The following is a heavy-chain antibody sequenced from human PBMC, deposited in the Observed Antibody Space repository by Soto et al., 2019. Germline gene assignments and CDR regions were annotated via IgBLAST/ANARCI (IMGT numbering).Heavy chain of an antibody. CDR2: VKTDGSST. J-gene: IGHJ3*02. D-gene: IGHD3-16*01. CDR1: GFTLSSHW. Sequence: GGSLRLSCAASGFTLSSHWMHWVRQAPGKGLVWVSRVKTDGSSTSYADSVKGRFTISGDNSNNTLSLQMHILRVEDTAVYFCAKGGYYSLFDIWGQGTMVTVSS. CDR3: AKGGYYSLFDI. V-gene: IGHV3-74*01.